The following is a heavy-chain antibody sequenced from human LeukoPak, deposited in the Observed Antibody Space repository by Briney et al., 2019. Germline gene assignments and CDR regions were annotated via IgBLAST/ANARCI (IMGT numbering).Heavy chain of an antibody. Sequence: SETLSLTCTVSGGSISSSSYYWGWIRQPPGKGLEWIGSIYYSGSTYYNPSLKSRVTISVDTSENQFSLKLSSVTAADTAVYYCARGLMVTGDAFDIWGQGTMVTVSS. CDR3: ARGLMVTGDAFDI. CDR2: IYYSGST. V-gene: IGHV4-39*01. CDR1: GGSISSSSYY. J-gene: IGHJ3*02. D-gene: IGHD3-16*01.